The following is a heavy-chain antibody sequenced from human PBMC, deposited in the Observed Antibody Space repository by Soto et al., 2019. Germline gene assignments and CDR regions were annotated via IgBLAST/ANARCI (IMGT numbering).Heavy chain of an antibody. Sequence: PSPALSLTCTGSGGSVSSQCWMSIRQPAGKGLEWIGRIYNGGIPLIHPSLESRVALSLDTSKNQFSLTLSSVTAADTATYYCASQDYDKSVYYFDYWGRGTLVTVSS. CDR2: IYNGGIP. CDR1: GGSVSSQC. D-gene: IGHD3-22*01. J-gene: IGHJ4*02. V-gene: IGHV4-4*07. CDR3: ASQDYDKSVYYFDY.